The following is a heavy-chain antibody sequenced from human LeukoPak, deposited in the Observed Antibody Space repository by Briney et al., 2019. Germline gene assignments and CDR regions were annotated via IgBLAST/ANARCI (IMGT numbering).Heavy chain of an antibody. CDR2: IYSGGST. V-gene: IGHV3-66*02. CDR1: GFTVSSNY. J-gene: IGHJ3*02. CDR3: ARSRGYSSTAGDAFDI. Sequence: GGSLRLSCAASGFTVSSNYMSWVRQAPGKGLEWVSVIYSGGSTYYADSVKGRFTISRDNSKNTLYLQMNSLRAEDTAVYYCARSRGYSSTAGDAFDIWGQGTMVTVSS. D-gene: IGHD6-13*01.